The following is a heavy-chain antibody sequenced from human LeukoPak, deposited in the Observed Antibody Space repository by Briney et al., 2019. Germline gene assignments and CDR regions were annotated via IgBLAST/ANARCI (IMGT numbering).Heavy chain of an antibody. V-gene: IGHV3-74*01. D-gene: IGHD1-1*01. CDR3: ASTKWNDVSY. CDR1: GFTFSSYW. J-gene: IGHJ4*02. CDR2: IDTDGTIT. Sequence: GGSLRLSCAASGFTFSSYWMHWVRQAPGKGLVWVSRIDTDGTITNYADSVKGRLTISRDNAKNTLYLQMNSLRAEDTAMYYCASTKWNDVSYWGQGTLVTVSS.